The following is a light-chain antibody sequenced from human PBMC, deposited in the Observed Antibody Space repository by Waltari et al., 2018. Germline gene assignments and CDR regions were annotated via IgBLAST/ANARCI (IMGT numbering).Light chain of an antibody. Sequence: QSALTQPPSVSGAPRQRVTISCSGTSSNIGYSAVNWYQQLPGKPPKLVIYYDDLVPSGVSDRFSGSKSGSSASLAISGLQSEDEAVYFCAAWDISLNNLLFGGGTKLTVL. CDR2: YDD. J-gene: IGLJ2*01. V-gene: IGLV1-36*01. CDR3: AAWDISLNNLL. CDR1: SSNIGYSA.